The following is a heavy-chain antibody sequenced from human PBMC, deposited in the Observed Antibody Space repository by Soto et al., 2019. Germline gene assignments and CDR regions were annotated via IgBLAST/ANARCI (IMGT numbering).Heavy chain of an antibody. Sequence: QVHLVQSGAEVKKPGASVKVSCQASGYAFTTYGITWVRQAPGQGLEWMGWISAHNGNTNYAQKLQGRVTVTRDTSTRTAYMELRSLRSDATGVYYCARGRYGDYWGQGALVTVSS. CDR1: GYAFTTYG. CDR2: ISAHNGNT. D-gene: IGHD1-1*01. CDR3: ARGRYGDY. J-gene: IGHJ4*02. V-gene: IGHV1-18*01.